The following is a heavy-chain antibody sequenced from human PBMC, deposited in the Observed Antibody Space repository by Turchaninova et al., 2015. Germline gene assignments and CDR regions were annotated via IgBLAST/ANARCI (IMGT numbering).Heavy chain of an antibody. Sequence: GGSLRLSCGNSGFTFSTKEMNGVRQAPGKGLEWVSYISESGGNKYYADSVKGRFSISRDNAKNSLYLQINRLRAEDTAVYYCARDAYRTGIVGYWSQGTLVIVSS. CDR1: GFTFSTKE. J-gene: IGHJ4*02. CDR3: ARDAYRTGIVGY. D-gene: IGHD1-1*01. CDR2: ISESGGNK. V-gene: IGHV3-48*03.